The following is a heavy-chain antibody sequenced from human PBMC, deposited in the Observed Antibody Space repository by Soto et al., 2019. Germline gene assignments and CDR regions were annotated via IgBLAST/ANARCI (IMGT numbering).Heavy chain of an antibody. CDR1: DGSVIRGGYC. V-gene: IGHV4-31*01. CDR3: AGPPNWAYFDF. CDR2: IYSTGST. Sequence: LQTQSLTWSVADGSVIRGGYCCIWIHQLPGRGLERIGYIYSTGSTLYNPSLKSQVAMSMDTSKNQFSLNLTSVTAVDTAVYYCAGPPNWAYFDFWGQGTLVTVSS. J-gene: IGHJ4*02. D-gene: IGHD7-27*01.